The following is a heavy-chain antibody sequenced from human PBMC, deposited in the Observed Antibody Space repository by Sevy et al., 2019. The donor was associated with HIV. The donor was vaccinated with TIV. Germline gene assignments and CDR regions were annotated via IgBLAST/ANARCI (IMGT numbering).Heavy chain of an antibody. J-gene: IGHJ4*02. CDR2: MSYDGNKK. CDR3: AKVRSSALIAGYFDS. D-gene: IGHD6-25*01. V-gene: IGHV3-30*18. CDR1: GFTFNNYG. Sequence: GGSLRLSCAASGFTFNNYGVHWVRQAPGKGLEWVAFMSYDGNKKYYADSVKGRFTISRDNSKNTLYLQMNSLRDEDTAVYFCAKVRSSALIAGYFDSWGQGALVTVSS.